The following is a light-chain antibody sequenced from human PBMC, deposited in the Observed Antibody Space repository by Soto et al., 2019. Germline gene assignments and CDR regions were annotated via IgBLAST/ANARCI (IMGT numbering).Light chain of an antibody. CDR2: DVS. J-gene: IGKJ1*01. Sequence: DIQMTQSPPPLSASVGDRVTITCRASQSITSWLAWYQQRPGKAPNLLIYDVSSLESGVPSRFSGSGSGTEFTLTISSLQPDDFATYYCQQYTNYPWTFGQGTKVEIK. V-gene: IGKV1-5*01. CDR3: QQYTNYPWT. CDR1: QSITSW.